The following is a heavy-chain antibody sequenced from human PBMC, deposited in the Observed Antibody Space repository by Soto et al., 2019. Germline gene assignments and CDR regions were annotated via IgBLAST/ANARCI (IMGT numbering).Heavy chain of an antibody. Sequence: ASVKVSCKASGYTFTGYYMHWVRQAPGQGLEWMGWINPNSGGTNYAQKFQGWVTMTRDTSISTAYMELSRLRSDDTAVYYCARDVYCISTSCYRDYYYGMEVWGQGTTVTVSS. V-gene: IGHV1-2*04. CDR3: ARDVYCISTSCYRDYYYGMEV. J-gene: IGHJ6*02. CDR1: GYTFTGYY. D-gene: IGHD2-2*02. CDR2: INPNSGGT.